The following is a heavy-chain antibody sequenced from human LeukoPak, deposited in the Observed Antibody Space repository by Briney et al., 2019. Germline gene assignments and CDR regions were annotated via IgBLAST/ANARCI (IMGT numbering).Heavy chain of an antibody. CDR1: GYTFTSYD. CDR3: ARGGWEVNDPLIAAAGPEAY. Sequence: ASVKVSCKASGYTFTSYDINWVRQATGQGLEWMGWMNPNSGNTGYAQKFQGRVTITRNTSISTAYMELSSLRSEDTAVYYCARGGWEVNDPLIAAAGPEAYWGQGTLVTVSS. CDR2: MNPNSGNT. D-gene: IGHD6-13*01. J-gene: IGHJ4*02. V-gene: IGHV1-8*03.